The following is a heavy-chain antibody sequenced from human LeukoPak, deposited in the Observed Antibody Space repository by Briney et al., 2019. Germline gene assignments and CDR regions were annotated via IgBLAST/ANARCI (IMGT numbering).Heavy chain of an antibody. CDR2: ISSSSYT. J-gene: IGHJ4*02. D-gene: IGHD2-2*01. Sequence: GGSLRLSCAASGFTFSDYYMSWIRQAPGKGLEWVSYISSSSYTNYADSVKGRFTISRDNAKKSLYLQMNSLRAEDTAVYYCARAGYCSSSTCSFRPVDFWGQGTLVTVSS. CDR3: ARAGYCSSSTCSFRPVDF. V-gene: IGHV3-11*05. CDR1: GFTFSDYY.